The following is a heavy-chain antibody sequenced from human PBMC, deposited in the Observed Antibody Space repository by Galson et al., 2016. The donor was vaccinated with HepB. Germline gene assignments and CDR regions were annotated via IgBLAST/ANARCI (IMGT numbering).Heavy chain of an antibody. D-gene: IGHD2-15*01. CDR2: ISGSGSTT. Sequence: SLRLSCAASGFTFHSFAMSWVRQAPGKGLEWVSCISGSGSTTYCADSVKGRFHLPRDNSKSTVHLQMNSLSVEDTAVYYCATPWGYCNGGICYFDFEYGIDVWGQGTTVTVSS. CDR1: GFTFHSFA. V-gene: IGHV3-23*01. J-gene: IGHJ6*02. CDR3: ATPWGYCNGGICYFDFEYGIDV.